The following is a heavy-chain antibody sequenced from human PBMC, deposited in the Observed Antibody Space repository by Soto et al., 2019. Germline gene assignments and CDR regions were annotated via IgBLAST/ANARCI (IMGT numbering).Heavy chain of an antibody. Sequence: SETRSLTCTVSGGSISSYYWSWIRQPAGKGLEWIWRIYTSGSTNYNPSLKSRVTMSVDTSKNQLSLKLSSVTAADTAVYYCARDRGRDYDYVWGCYKSGWFDPWGQGTLFRVS. CDR3: ARDRGRDYDYVWGCYKSGWFDP. CDR2: IYTSGST. D-gene: IGHD3-16*01. J-gene: IGHJ5*02. CDR1: GGSISSYY. V-gene: IGHV4-4*07.